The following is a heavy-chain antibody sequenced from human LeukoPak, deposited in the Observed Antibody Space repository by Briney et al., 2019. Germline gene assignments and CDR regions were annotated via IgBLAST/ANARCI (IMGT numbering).Heavy chain of an antibody. J-gene: IGHJ4*02. D-gene: IGHD3-22*01. CDR2: IIPIFGTA. CDR1: GGTFSSYA. V-gene: IGHV1-69*06. CDR3: ARDHGPYYYDSSGTDY. Sequence: SVKVSCTASGGTFSSYAISWVRQAPGQGLEWMGRIIPIFGTANYAQKFQGRVTITADKSTSTAYMELSSLRSEDTAVYYCARDHGPYYYDSSGTDYWGQGTLVTVSS.